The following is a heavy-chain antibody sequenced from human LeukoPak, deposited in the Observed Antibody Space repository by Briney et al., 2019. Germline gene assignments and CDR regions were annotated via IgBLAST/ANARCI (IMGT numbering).Heavy chain of an antibody. Sequence: PGGSLRLSCAASGFTFSSYWMSWVRQAPGKGLEWVANIKQDGSEKYYVDSVKGRFTISRDNAKNSLYLQMNSLRAEATAVYYCARESPQYYFDYWGQGTLVTVSS. J-gene: IGHJ4*02. CDR2: IKQDGSEK. V-gene: IGHV3-7*01. CDR3: ARESPQYYFDY. CDR1: GFTFSSYW.